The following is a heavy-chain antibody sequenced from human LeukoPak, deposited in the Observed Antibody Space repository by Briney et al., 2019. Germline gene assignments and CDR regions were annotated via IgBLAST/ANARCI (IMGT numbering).Heavy chain of an antibody. J-gene: IGHJ4*02. Sequence: SETLSLTCTASGDSISSSTFFWGWIRQPPGSGLEWIGTISYSGNTYYNPSLKSRVTISVDTSKNQFSLKLNSVTAADTAVYYCARYSSRSFYFDYWGQGTLVTVSS. CDR3: ARYSSRSFYFDY. CDR1: GDSISSSTFF. V-gene: IGHV4-39*07. D-gene: IGHD2-2*01. CDR2: ISYSGNT.